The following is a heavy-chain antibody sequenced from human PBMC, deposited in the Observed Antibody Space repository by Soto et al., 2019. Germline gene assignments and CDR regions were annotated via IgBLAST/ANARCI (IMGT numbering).Heavy chain of an antibody. CDR2: INPDNGVP. CDR1: GYTFTGYY. Sequence: GASVKVSSKASGYTFTGYYVNWARQAPGQGREWLGWINPDNGVPNYAQKFQGRVTLSRDTSINTAYMELSRLTSDDRAMYYCARTDYLFTTLTCYFDYWGQGTLVTVSS. CDR3: ARTDYLFTTLTCYFDY. J-gene: IGHJ4*02. V-gene: IGHV1-2*02. D-gene: IGHD3-16*01.